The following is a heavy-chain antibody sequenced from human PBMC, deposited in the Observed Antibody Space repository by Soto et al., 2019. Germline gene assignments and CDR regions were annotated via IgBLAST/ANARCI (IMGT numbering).Heavy chain of an antibody. D-gene: IGHD6-19*01. J-gene: IGHJ4*02. CDR3: ARDREVWSSGWSPFDY. CDR1: GYTFTSYG. Sequence: ASVKVSCKASGYTFTSYGISWVRQAPGQGLEWMGWISAYNGNTNYAQKLQGRVTMTTDTSTSTAYMELRSLRSDDTAVYYCARDREVWSSGWSPFDYWGQGTLVTVSS. CDR2: ISAYNGNT. V-gene: IGHV1-18*01.